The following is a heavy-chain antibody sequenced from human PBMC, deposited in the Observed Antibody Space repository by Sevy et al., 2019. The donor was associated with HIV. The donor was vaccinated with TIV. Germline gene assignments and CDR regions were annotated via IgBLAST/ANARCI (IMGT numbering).Heavy chain of an antibody. V-gene: IGHV3-53*01. Sequence: GGALRLSCEASGFDVGTNYMNWVRQAPGRGLEWVSVIYSSGETDYEDSVKGGFTISGANSSNTLYLQINSLRAEDTAVYYCASSLLYLYESNGHYPLDYWGRGTLVTVSS. CDR2: IYSSGET. J-gene: IGHJ4*02. D-gene: IGHD3-22*01. CDR1: GFDVGTNY. CDR3: ASSLLYLYESNGHYPLDY.